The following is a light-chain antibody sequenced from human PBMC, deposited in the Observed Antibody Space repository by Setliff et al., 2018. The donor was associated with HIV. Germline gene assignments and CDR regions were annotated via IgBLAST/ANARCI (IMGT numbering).Light chain of an antibody. CDR3: CSYAHTTTPSYV. J-gene: IGLJ1*01. Sequence: QSVLTQPASVSGSPGQSITISCTGTSSDVGSYNLVSWYQQHPGEAPKLLIYEGTKRPSGVSNRFSGSKSGNTASLTISGLQAEDEADYCCCSYAHTTTPSYVFGTGTRSPS. CDR2: EGT. CDR1: SSDVGSYNL. V-gene: IGLV2-23*01.